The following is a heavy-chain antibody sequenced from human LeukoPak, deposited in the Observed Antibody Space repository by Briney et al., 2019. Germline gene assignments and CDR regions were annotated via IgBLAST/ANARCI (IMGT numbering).Heavy chain of an antibody. CDR2: IIPIFGTA. V-gene: IGHV1-69*01. CDR3: ASFSGGSISIDY. CDR1: GGTFSSYA. Sequence: SVKVSCKASGGTFSSYAVSWVRQAPGQGLEWMGGIIPIFGTANYAQKFQGRVTITADESTSTAYMELSSLRSEDTAVYYCASFSGGSISIDYWGQGTLVTVSS. D-gene: IGHD2-15*01. J-gene: IGHJ4*02.